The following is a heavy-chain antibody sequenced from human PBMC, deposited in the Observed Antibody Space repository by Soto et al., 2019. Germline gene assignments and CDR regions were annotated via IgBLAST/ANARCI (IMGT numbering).Heavy chain of an antibody. CDR1: GFTFSSYE. CDR3: ASRYSSSSGGAGFDH. D-gene: IGHD6-6*01. CDR2: ISSSGSTI. V-gene: IGHV3-48*03. Sequence: GGSLRLSCAASGFTFSSYEMNWVRQAPGKGLEWVSYISSSGSTIYYADSVKGRFTISRDNAKNSLYLQMNSLRAEDTAVYYCASRYSSSSGGAGFDHWGQGTLVAVSS. J-gene: IGHJ5*02.